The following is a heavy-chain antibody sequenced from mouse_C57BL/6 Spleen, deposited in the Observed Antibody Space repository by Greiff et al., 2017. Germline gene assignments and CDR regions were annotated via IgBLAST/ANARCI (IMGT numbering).Heavy chain of an antibody. CDR1: GYTFTSYW. J-gene: IGHJ2*01. Sequence: QVQLKQPGAELVRPGSSVKLSCKASGYTFTSYWMDWVKQRPGQGLEWIGNIYPSDSETHYNQKFKDKATLTVDKSSSTAYMQLSSLTSEDSAVYYCASWAAPFGYWGQGTTLTVSS. CDR3: ASWAAPFGY. V-gene: IGHV1-61*01. CDR2: IYPSDSET.